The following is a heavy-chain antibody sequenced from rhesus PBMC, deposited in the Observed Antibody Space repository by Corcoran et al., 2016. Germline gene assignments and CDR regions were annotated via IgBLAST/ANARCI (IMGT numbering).Heavy chain of an antibody. D-gene: IGHD4-23*01. CDR1: GYSVTSNY. CDR2: ISGTAGST. J-gene: IGHJ6*01. Sequence: QLQLQESGPGLVKPSETLSLTCAVSGYSVTSNYWSWIRQPPGKGLEWIGYISGTAGSTSYNPALKGRVTIATDTSKNQFSLKLNSVTAADTAVYYCARFGEYSNYYYGLDSWGQGVVVTVSS. CDR3: ARFGEYSNYYYGLDS. V-gene: IGHV4-173*01.